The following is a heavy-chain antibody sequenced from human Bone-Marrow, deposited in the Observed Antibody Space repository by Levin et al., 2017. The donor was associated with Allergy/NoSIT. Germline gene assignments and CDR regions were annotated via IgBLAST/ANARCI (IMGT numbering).Heavy chain of an antibody. J-gene: IGHJ4*02. Sequence: GESLKISCKAAGYTFTDYAIHWVRQAPGQRLEWMGWVNGGRGNTKYSQKFQARVTISRDTSANTVYMDLRSLTSEDTAVYYCVRDVFRGHDYNDDRNAYWGQGTLVTVSS. V-gene: IGHV1-3*01. CDR2: VNGGRGNT. CDR3: VRDVFRGHDYNDDRNAY. CDR1: GYTFTDYA. D-gene: IGHD5-24*01.